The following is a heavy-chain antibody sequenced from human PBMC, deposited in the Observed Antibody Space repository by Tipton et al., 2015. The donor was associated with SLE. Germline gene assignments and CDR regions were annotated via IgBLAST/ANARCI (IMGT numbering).Heavy chain of an antibody. CDR2: IWYDGSDK. V-gene: IGHV3-33*01. Sequence: SLRLSCAASGFTFSNSGMHWVRQAPGKGLEWVAVIWYDGSDKYYAESVKGRFTISRDNSKNTLYLEMNSLRGDDTAIYYCAREGLPDAFDIWGQGTMVIVSS. CDR3: AREGLPDAFDI. J-gene: IGHJ3*02. D-gene: IGHD5-12*01. CDR1: GFTFSNSG.